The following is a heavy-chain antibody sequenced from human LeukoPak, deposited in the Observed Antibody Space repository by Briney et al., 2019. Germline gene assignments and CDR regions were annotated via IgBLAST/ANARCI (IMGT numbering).Heavy chain of an antibody. CDR1: GFTFSEYY. Sequence: GGSLRLSCAASGFTFSEYYMSWIRQAPGKGLEWVSYISSGGSTINHADSVKGRFTISRDNAKNSLYVQMNSLRAEDTAVYYCAKETYYYDSSDGFDYWGQGTLVTVSS. D-gene: IGHD3-22*01. J-gene: IGHJ4*02. V-gene: IGHV3-11*04. CDR2: ISSGGSTI. CDR3: AKETYYYDSSDGFDY.